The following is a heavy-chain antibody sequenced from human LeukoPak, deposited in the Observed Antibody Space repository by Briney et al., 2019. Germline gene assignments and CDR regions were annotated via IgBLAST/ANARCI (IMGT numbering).Heavy chain of an antibody. Sequence: GGSLRLSCAASGFTFSSYGMHWVRQAPGKGLEWVAFIRYDGSKKYYADSVKGRFTISRDNSKNTLYLQMNSLRAEDTAVYYCARDSYGGRVDYWGQGTLVTVSS. CDR2: IRYDGSKK. CDR1: GFTFSSYG. D-gene: IGHD4-23*01. CDR3: ARDSYGGRVDY. J-gene: IGHJ4*02. V-gene: IGHV3-30*02.